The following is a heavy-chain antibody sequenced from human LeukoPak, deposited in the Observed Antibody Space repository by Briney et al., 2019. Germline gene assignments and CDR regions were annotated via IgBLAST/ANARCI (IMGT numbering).Heavy chain of an antibody. V-gene: IGHV3-7*01. CDR1: GFPFSSYS. Sequence: SGGSLRLSCAASGFPFSSYSMTWVRQAPGKGLEWVANIKPDGTTKFYVDSVKGRFTISRDNSKNTLYLQMNSLRAEDTAVYYCARERGDGYNWYYYGMDVWGQGTTVTVSS. CDR3: ARERGDGYNWYYYGMDV. CDR2: IKPDGTTK. J-gene: IGHJ6*02. D-gene: IGHD5-24*01.